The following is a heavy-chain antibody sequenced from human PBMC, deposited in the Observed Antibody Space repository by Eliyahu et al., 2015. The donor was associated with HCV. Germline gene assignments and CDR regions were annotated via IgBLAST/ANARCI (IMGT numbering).Heavy chain of an antibody. Sequence: QLQLQESGPGLVKPSETLSLTCTVSGGSISSSSYYWGWVRQPPGKGLEWIGSIYYSGSTYYNPSLKSRVTISVDTSKNQFSLKLSSVTAADTAVYYCARPGAVAKTGWFDPWGQGTLVTVSS. V-gene: IGHV4-39*01. J-gene: IGHJ5*02. CDR2: IYYSGST. D-gene: IGHD6-19*01. CDR3: ARPGAVAKTGWFDP. CDR1: GGSISSSSYY.